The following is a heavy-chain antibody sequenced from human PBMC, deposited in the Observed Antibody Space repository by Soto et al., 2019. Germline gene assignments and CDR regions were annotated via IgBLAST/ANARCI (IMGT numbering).Heavy chain of an antibody. CDR3: ARDDTAMVYALLYYQKQLATDY. Sequence: ASVKVSCKASGYTFTSYGISWVRQAPGQGLEWMGWISAYNGNTNYAQKLQGRVTMTTDTSTSTAYMELRSLRSDDTAVYYCARDDTAMVYALLYYQKQLATDYRCQGTLVTVSS. CDR2: ISAYNGNT. J-gene: IGHJ4*02. D-gene: IGHD5-18*01. CDR1: GYTFTSYG. V-gene: IGHV1-18*01.